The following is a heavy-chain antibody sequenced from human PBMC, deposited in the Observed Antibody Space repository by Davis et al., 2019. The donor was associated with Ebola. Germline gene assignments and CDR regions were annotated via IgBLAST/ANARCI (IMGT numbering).Heavy chain of an antibody. V-gene: IGHV3-23*01. J-gene: IGHJ5*01. Sequence: GESLKISCAASGFTFSSYAMSWVRQAPGKGLEWVSTLTTNGGSTYYADSVKGRFTISRDIPKNTLYLQMNSLRAEDTALYTCTRVNAVTGYSRFDSWGQGTLVTVSS. CDR1: GFTFSSYA. D-gene: IGHD3-9*01. CDR2: LTTNGGST. CDR3: TRVNAVTGYSRFDS.